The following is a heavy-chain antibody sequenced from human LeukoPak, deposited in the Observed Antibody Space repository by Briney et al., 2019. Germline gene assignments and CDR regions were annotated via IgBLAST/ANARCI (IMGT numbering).Heavy chain of an antibody. CDR1: GGSISSYY. D-gene: IGHD3-16*01. V-gene: IGHV4-59*01. CDR3: ARDLGAGLTNYYYYGMDV. CDR2: IYYSGST. J-gene: IGHJ6*02. Sequence: SETLSLTCTVSGGSISSYYWSWIRQPPGKGLEWIGYIYYSGSTNSNPSLKSRVTISVDTSKNQFSLKLSSVTAADTAVYYCARDLGAGLTNYYYYGMDVWGQGTTVTVSS.